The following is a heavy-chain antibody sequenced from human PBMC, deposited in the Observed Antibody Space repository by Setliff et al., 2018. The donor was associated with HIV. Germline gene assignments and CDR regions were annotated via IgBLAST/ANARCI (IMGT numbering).Heavy chain of an antibody. Sequence: ASVKVSCKSSGYTFSNFGVSWVRQAPGQGLEWMGWISDYNSNTEYAQKLQGRITMTKDTSTSTAYMELRSLRPDDTAVYFCARRADWFDLWGQGTLVTVSS. CDR3: ARRADWFDL. V-gene: IGHV1-18*01. CDR2: ISDYNSNT. CDR1: GYTFSNFG. J-gene: IGHJ5*02.